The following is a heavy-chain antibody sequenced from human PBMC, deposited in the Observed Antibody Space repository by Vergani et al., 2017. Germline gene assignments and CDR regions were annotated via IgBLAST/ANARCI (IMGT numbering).Heavy chain of an antibody. Sequence: QVQLQESGPGLVKPSETLSLPCTVPGGSISSYYWSWIRQPPGKGLEWIGYIYYSGSTNYHPSLKSRVTITVDTSKNQFSLKLSSVTAADTAVYYCAGGGSSSWYCDYWGQGTLVTVSS. CDR2: IYYSGST. J-gene: IGHJ4*02. V-gene: IGHV4-59*01. D-gene: IGHD6-13*01. CDR1: GGSISSYY. CDR3: AGGGSSSWYCDY.